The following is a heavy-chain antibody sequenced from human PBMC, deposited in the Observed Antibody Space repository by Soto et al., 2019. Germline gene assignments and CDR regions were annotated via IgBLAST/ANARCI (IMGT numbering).Heavy chain of an antibody. V-gene: IGHV2-5*01. Sequence: QITLKESGPTLVKPTQTLTLTCTFSGFSLSTSGVGVGWIRQPPGKALEWLALIYWNDDKRYSPSLKSRLTITKDTSKNQVVLTMTNMDPVYTATYYCARALTNYDFWSGYAAPYYFDYWGQGTLVTVSS. CDR1: GFSLSTSGVG. CDR3: ARALTNYDFWSGYAAPYYFDY. D-gene: IGHD3-3*01. CDR2: IYWNDDK. J-gene: IGHJ4*02.